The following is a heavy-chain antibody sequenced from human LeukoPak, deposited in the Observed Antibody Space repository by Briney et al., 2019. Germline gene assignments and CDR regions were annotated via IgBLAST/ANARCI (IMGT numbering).Heavy chain of an antibody. J-gene: IGHJ4*02. CDR3: ARGPAGYN. CDR1: GFTVSSNH. Sequence: GGSLRLSCAASGFTVSSNHMSWVRQAPGKGLEWVSVIYIGGSTVYADSVKGRFTISRDNLKNTLYLQMNTLRAEDTAVYYCARGPAGYNWGQGTLVTVSS. CDR2: IYIGGST. D-gene: IGHD1-1*01. V-gene: IGHV3-53*01.